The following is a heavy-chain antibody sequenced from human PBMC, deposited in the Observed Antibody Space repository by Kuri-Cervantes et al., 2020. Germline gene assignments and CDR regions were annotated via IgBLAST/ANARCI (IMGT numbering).Heavy chain of an antibody. CDR3: AREPNWGSGY. J-gene: IGHJ4*02. CDR1: GESFSGYY. CDR2: INHSGST. V-gene: IGHV4-34*01. D-gene: IGHD7-27*01. Sequence: SETLSLTCAVYGESFSGYYWSWIRQPPGKGLEWIGEINHSGSTNYNPSLKSRVTISVDTSKNQFSLKLSSVTAADTAVYYCAREPNWGSGYWGQGTLVPSPQ.